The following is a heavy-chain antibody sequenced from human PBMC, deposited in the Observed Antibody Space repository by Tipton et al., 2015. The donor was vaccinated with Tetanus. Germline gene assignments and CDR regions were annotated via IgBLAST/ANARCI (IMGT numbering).Heavy chain of an antibody. CDR2: IPYDANIT. V-gene: IGHV3-30*18. Sequence: SLRLSCVASGFAFGNYGMHWVRQAPGKGLEWIALIPYDANITYYADSVKGRFTISRDDSQNTLFLQMSSLRADDTAMYYCAKTAAGSGLFDYWGQGALVTVAS. CDR3: AKTAAGSGLFDY. D-gene: IGHD6-13*01. J-gene: IGHJ4*02. CDR1: GFAFGNYG.